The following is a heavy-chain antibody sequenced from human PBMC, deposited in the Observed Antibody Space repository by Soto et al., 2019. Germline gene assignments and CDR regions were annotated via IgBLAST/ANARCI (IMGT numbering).Heavy chain of an antibody. J-gene: IGHJ6*02. CDR3: AREVTVFGVIIPTPMDV. Sequence: GGSLRLSCAASGFTFSGYEMNWFRQAPGKGLEWISYISGSGTTIYYADSVKGRFTISRDNAKKSLYLQMNSLRAEDTAVYYCAREVTVFGVIIPTPMDVWGQGTTVTVSS. CDR1: GFTFSGYE. V-gene: IGHV3-48*03. CDR2: ISGSGTTI. D-gene: IGHD3-3*01.